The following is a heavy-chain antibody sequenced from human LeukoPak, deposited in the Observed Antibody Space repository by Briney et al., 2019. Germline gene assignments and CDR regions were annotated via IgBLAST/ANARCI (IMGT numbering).Heavy chain of an antibody. D-gene: IGHD4-17*01. CDR3: ARDFSTVTTAYLHH. J-gene: IGHJ1*01. CDR1: GFTFSSYS. Sequence: PGGSLRLSCAASGFTFSSYSMNWVRQAPGKGLEWVSSISSSSRHIYYADSVKGRFTIFRDDAKNSLCLQMDSLRVEDTAMYYCARDFSTVTTAYLHHWGQGTLLTVSS. V-gene: IGHV3-21*04. CDR2: ISSSSRHI.